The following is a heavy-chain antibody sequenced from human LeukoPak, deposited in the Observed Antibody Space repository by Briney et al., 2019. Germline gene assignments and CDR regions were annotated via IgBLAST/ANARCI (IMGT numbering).Heavy chain of an antibody. J-gene: IGHJ4*01. CDR2: ISGDGSIT. V-gene: IGHV3-74*01. D-gene: IGHD3-10*01. Sequence: GSLRLSCATSGFSVSSNYMSWVRQAPGKGLVWVSRISGDGSITAYADSVKGRFTISRDNAKNTLYLQMNSLRAEDTAVYYCARGRAGNYYNHNDYWGQGTLVTVSS. CDR1: GFSVSSNY. CDR3: ARGRAGNYYNHNDY.